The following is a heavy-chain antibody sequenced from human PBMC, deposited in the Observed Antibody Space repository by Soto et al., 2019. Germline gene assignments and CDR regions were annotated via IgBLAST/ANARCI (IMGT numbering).Heavy chain of an antibody. CDR1: GYTFTSYG. J-gene: IGHJ4*02. CDR2: ISAYNGNT. V-gene: IGHV1-18*01. CDR3: AREKAEMATKMTPFGY. D-gene: IGHD1-26*01. Sequence: EASVKVSCKASGYTFTSYGISWVRQAPGQGLEWMGWISAYNGNTNYAQKLQGRVTMTTDTSTSTAYMELRSLRSDDTAVYYCAREKAEMATKMTPFGYWGQGTLVTVSS.